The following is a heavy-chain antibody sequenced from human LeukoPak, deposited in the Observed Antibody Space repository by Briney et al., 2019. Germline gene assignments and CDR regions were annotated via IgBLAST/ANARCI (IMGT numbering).Heavy chain of an antibody. D-gene: IGHD1-26*01. CDR1: GYTLTGYY. CDR2: INLSAGTT. Sequence: ASVKVSCKASGYTLTGYYMHWVRQAPGQGLEWMGVINLSAGTTNYAQKFQGRVTMTRDMSTSTVYMELSSLTSEDTAVYYCAREMGVGSTMGYFYYWGQGTLVTVSS. V-gene: IGHV1-46*01. CDR3: AREMGVGSTMGYFYY. J-gene: IGHJ4*02.